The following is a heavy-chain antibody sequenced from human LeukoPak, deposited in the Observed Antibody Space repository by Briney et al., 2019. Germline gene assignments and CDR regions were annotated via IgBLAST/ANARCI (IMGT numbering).Heavy chain of an antibody. V-gene: IGHV3-33*08. CDR2: IWYDGSNK. D-gene: IGHD3-22*01. CDR1: GFTFSNYA. CDR3: ARDGVRSGYHEGPDY. J-gene: IGHJ4*02. Sequence: GRSLRLSCAATGFTFSNYAIHWGRQAPGKGLEWVAVIWYDGSNKYLADSVKGRFTISRDNSKNTLYLQMNSLRAEDTAVYYCARDGVRSGYHEGPDYWGQGTLVTVSS.